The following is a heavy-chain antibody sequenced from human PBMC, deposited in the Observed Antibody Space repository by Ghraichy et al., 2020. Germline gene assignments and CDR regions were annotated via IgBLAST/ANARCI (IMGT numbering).Heavy chain of an antibody. CDR1: GYTFTSYG. CDR3: ARVPFRGLRLGELSG. Sequence: ASVKVSCKASGYTFTSYGISWVRQAPGQGLEWMGWISAYNGNTNYAQKLQGRVTMTTDTSTSTAYMELRSLRSDDTAVYYCARVPFRGLRLGELSGWGQGTLVTVSS. J-gene: IGHJ4*02. D-gene: IGHD3-16*02. V-gene: IGHV1-18*04. CDR2: ISAYNGNT.